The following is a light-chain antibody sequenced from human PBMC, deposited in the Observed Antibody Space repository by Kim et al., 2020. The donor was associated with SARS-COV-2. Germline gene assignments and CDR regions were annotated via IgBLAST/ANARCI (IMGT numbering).Light chain of an antibody. CDR1: QDIRNY. Sequence: DIQMTQSPSSLSASVGDRVTITCQASQDIRNYINWYQQKPGKAPKLLIYDSYNLKAGVPSRFSGSGSGTDFSFTISSLQPEDFATYYCQQYDDLPLTFGGGTKVDIK. V-gene: IGKV1-33*01. CDR3: QQYDDLPLT. CDR2: DSY. J-gene: IGKJ4*01.